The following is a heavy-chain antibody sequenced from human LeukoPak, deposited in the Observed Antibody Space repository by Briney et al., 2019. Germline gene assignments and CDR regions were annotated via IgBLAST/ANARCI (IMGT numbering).Heavy chain of an antibody. CDR1: GYTFATSW. V-gene: IGHV5-51*01. J-gene: IGHJ2*01. Sequence: PGESLKISCQGSGYTFATSWIGWVRQMPGKGLEWVGIIYPEDSDTRYSPSVQGHVTISVDRSISTAYLQWYSLKVSDTGIYYCARRSVAGDWNFGLWGPGTLVTVSS. D-gene: IGHD6-19*01. CDR2: IYPEDSDT. CDR3: ARRSVAGDWNFGL.